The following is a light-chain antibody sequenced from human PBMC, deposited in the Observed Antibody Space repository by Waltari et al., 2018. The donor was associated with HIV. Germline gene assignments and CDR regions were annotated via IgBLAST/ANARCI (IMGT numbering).Light chain of an antibody. CDR1: KLGETY. CDR3: QTWDNRTVV. J-gene: IGLJ2*01. Sequence: SYELTQPPSLSVSPGQTASIACSGYKLGETYASWYQQKPGQSPVLVIYQDIKRPSGIPERFSGSNSGNTATLTISGTQAMDEADYYCQTWDNRTVVFGGGTKLTVL. CDR2: QDI. V-gene: IGLV3-1*01.